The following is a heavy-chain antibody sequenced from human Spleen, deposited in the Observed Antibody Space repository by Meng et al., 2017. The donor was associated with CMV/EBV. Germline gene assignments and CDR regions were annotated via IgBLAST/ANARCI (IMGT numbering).Heavy chain of an antibody. V-gene: IGHV4-39*01. D-gene: IGHD1-1*01. J-gene: IGHJ4*02. CDR3: ARLSLVGPTRGDS. CDR2: YYYGGST. CDR1: GASIRSTSYF. Sequence: ASGASIRSTSYFWGCLRQPPEGRLGWIGSYYYGGSTYYPPSLKRRVTISMDTAKNQFSLKLASVTAADASVYCCARLSLVGPTRGDSWGQGTLVTVSS.